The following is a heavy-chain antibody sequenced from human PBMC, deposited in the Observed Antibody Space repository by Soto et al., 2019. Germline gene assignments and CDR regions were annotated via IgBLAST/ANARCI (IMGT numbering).Heavy chain of an antibody. CDR2: ISYDVSNK. V-gene: IGHV3-30-3*01. Sequence: GRSLRLSGAASGFTFTSYAMHWVRQAPGKGLEWVAVISYDVSNKYYADSVKGRFTISRDNSKNTLYLQMNSLRAEDTAVYYCARNLGQQVGDDYGMDVWGQGTTVSVSS. CDR1: GFTFTSYA. J-gene: IGHJ6*02. CDR3: ARNLGQQVGDDYGMDV. D-gene: IGHD2-21*02.